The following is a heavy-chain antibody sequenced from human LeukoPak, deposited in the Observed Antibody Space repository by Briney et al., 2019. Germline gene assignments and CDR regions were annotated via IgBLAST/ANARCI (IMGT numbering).Heavy chain of an antibody. D-gene: IGHD1-26*01. CDR3: ARVERELWTHRNFDY. CDR2: INPNSGGT. Sequence: ASVKVSCKASGYTFTGYYMHWVRQAPGQGLEWMGWINPNSGGTNYAQKFQGRVTMTRDTSISTAYMELSRLRSDDTAVYYCARVERELWTHRNFDYGGKGPLVTVP. V-gene: IGHV1-2*02. J-gene: IGHJ4*02. CDR1: GYTFTGYY.